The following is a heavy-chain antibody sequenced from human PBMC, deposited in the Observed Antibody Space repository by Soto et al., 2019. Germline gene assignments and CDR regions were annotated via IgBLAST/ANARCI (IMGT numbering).Heavy chain of an antibody. Sequence: QVQLVESGGGVVQPGRSLRLSCAASGFTFSSYAMHWVRQAPGKGLEWVAVISYDGSNKYYADSVKGRFTISRDNSKNTLYLQMNSLRAEDTAVYYCARPLPYGDYERTQHWGQGTLVTVSS. CDR1: GFTFSSYA. CDR2: ISYDGSNK. J-gene: IGHJ1*01. CDR3: ARPLPYGDYERTQH. V-gene: IGHV3-30-3*01. D-gene: IGHD4-17*01.